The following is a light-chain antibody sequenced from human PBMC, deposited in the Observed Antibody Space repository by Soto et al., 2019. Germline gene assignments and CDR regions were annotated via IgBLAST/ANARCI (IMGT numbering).Light chain of an antibody. CDR2: AAS. V-gene: IGKV1-39*01. CDR1: QGISTY. J-gene: IGKJ5*01. CDR3: QQSYSTPIT. Sequence: DIQMTQSPSSLSASVGDRVTITCRASQGISTYLNWYQHKPGKAPKLLIYAASSLQTGVPSRFSGSGSGTDFTLIITSLQPEDFATYYCQQSYSTPITFGQGTRLEI.